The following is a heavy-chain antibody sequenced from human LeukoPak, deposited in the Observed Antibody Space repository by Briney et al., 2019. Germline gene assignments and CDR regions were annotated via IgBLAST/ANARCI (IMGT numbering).Heavy chain of an antibody. J-gene: IGHJ5*02. Sequence: GGSLRLSCAASGLTFDDYAMAWVRQAPGKGLDWVSGISWNSGSIGYADSVKGRFTISRDNAKISLYLQMNSLRAEDTALYYCAKDIYQYQLLYSFWFDPWGQGTLVTVSS. V-gene: IGHV3-9*01. D-gene: IGHD2-2*02. CDR3: AKDIYQYQLLYSFWFDP. CDR1: GLTFDDYA. CDR2: ISWNSGSI.